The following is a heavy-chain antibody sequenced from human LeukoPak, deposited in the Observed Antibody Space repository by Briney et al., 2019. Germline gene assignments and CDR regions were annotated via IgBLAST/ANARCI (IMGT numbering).Heavy chain of an antibody. CDR3: AKDSLFYYYGSGSYYMVGP. D-gene: IGHD3-10*01. J-gene: IGHJ5*02. CDR2: IISTSAVK. Sequence: PGGSLRLSCEASGFIFSHYGMNWVRQAPGKGLEWISGIISTSAVKYYADSVKGRFTISRDNSMNTLYLQMNSLRAEDTAVYYCAKDSLFYYYGSGSYYMVGPWGQGTLVTVSS. CDR1: GFIFSHYG. V-gene: IGHV3-23*01.